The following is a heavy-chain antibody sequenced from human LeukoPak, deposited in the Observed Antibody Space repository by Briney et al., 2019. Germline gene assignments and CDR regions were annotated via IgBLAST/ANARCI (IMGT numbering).Heavy chain of an antibody. CDR1: GFTFSSYS. Sequence: PGGSLRLSCAASGFTFSSYSMNWVRQAPGKGLEWVSYISSSSSTIYYADSVKGRFTISRDNAKNSLYPQMNSLRAQDTAVYYCAREGGGYCSSTSCYGWYWGQGTLVTVSS. J-gene: IGHJ4*02. V-gene: IGHV3-48*01. D-gene: IGHD2-2*01. CDR3: AREGGGYCSSTSCYGWY. CDR2: ISSSSSTI.